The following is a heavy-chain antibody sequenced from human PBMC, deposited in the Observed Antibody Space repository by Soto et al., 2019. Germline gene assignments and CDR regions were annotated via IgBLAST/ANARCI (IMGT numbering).Heavy chain of an antibody. Sequence: PWGSQRLPCEASGFSGSAYLMSRVRQAPRKGLEWVSGISGRGGSKYYANSVKCRVTMSRHSSKYTLYLQMNRLRADDTALNYCARVPYICLKFLFLDYWAQGTLVTVAS. V-gene: IGHV3-23*01. CDR3: ARVPYICLKFLFLDY. D-gene: IGHD2-15*01. J-gene: IGHJ4*02. CDR2: ISGRGGSK. CDR1: GFSGSAYL.